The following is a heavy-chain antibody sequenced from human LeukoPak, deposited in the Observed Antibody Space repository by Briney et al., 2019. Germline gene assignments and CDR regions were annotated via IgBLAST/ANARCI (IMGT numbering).Heavy chain of an antibody. D-gene: IGHD5-12*01. CDR1: GFTLKAYP. CDR2: ISHDGRNK. J-gene: IGHJ6*03. V-gene: IGHV3-30*04. CDR3: ARDRGYDWSLYYFYMDV. Sequence: GESLRLSCAPSGFTLKAYPMHWVRQAPGKGLEGVAVISHDGRNKYYADSVKGRFTISRDNSKNTLYLQLDSLRPEDSAVYFCARDRGYDWSLYYFYMDVWGKGTTVTVSS.